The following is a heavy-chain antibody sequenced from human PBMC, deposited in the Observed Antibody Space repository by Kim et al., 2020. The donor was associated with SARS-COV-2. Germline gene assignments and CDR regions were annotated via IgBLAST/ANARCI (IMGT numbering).Heavy chain of an antibody. J-gene: IGHJ4*02. CDR2: ISAYNGNT. Sequence: ASVKVSCKASGYTFTSYGISWVRQAPGQGLEWMGWISAYNGNTNYAQKLQGRVTMTTDTSTSTAYMELRSLRSDDTAVYYCARDHAPTFLGGVIVNFDYWGQGTLVTVSS. CDR3: ARDHAPTFLGGVIVNFDY. V-gene: IGHV1-18*04. D-gene: IGHD3-16*02. CDR1: GYTFTSYG.